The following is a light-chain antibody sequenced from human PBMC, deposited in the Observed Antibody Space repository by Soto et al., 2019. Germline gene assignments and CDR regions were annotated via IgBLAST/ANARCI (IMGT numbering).Light chain of an antibody. CDR3: QQYGSSGT. V-gene: IGKV3-11*01. J-gene: IGKJ1*01. CDR2: DAS. Sequence: EIVLTQSPATLSLSPGERATLSCRASESVNSHLAWYQHKPGQAPRLLIYDASNRVTGIPPRFSGSGSGTDFTLTISSLEPEDFAVYYCQQYGSSGTFGQGTKVDI. CDR1: ESVNSH.